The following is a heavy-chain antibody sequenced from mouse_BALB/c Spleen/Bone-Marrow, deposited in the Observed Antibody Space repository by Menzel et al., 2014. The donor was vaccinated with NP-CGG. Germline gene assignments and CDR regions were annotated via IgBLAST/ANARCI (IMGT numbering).Heavy chain of an antibody. Sequence: PAATIDFSRYWMSWVRQAPGKGLEWIGEINPDSSTINYTPSLKDKFIISRDNAKNTLYLQMSRVRSEDTALYYCARRGNFSPYYAMDYWGQGTSVTVSS. J-gene: IGHJ4*01. D-gene: IGHD2-1*01. CDR1: TIDFSRYW. V-gene: IGHV4-1*02. CDR3: ARRGNFSPYYAMDY. CDR2: INPDSSTI.